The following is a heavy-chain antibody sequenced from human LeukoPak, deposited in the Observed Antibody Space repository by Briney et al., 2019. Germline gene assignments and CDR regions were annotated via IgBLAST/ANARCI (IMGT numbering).Heavy chain of an antibody. CDR1: GYTFTGYY. CDR2: INPNSGGT. J-gene: IGHJ4*02. CDR3: ASTIPPRDGYNTFDY. Sequence: ASVKVSCKASGYTFTGYYMHWVRQAPGQGLEWTGWINPNSGGTNYAQKFQGRVTMTRDTSISTAYMELSRLRSDDTAVYYCASTIPPRDGYNTFDYWGQGTLVTVSS. V-gene: IGHV1-2*02. D-gene: IGHD5-24*01.